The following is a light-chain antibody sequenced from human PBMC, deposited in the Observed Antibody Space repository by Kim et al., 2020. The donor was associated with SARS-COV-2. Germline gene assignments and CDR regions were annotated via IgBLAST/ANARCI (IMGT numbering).Light chain of an antibody. CDR2: RNN. CDR3: SAWDTNLSAWV. CDR1: SNNVGYQG. Sequence: QAGLTQPPSVSKGLRQTATLTCTGNSNNVGYQGATWLQQHQGHPPKPLFDRNNNRPSGISERFSASRSGNTASLTITGLQPEDGADYFCSAWDTNLSAWVFGGGTQLTVL. V-gene: IGLV10-54*04. J-gene: IGLJ3*02.